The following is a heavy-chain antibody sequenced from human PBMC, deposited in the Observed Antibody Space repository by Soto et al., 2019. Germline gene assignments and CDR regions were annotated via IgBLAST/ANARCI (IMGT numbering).Heavy chain of an antibody. V-gene: IGHV4-61*01. CDR3: ARTTAVPNTLRSRYYFDY. Sequence: QVQLQESGPGLLKPSETLSLTCSVSGASVSDKTFYWSWLRQSPGKGLEWIGYIYYSGTTNYNPSLKGRFTISVDTSKHQFSLRLNSVTAADTALYYCARTTAVPNTLRSRYYFDYWGQGMLVTVSS. CDR2: IYYSGTT. CDR1: GASVSDKTFY. D-gene: IGHD4-17*01. J-gene: IGHJ4*02.